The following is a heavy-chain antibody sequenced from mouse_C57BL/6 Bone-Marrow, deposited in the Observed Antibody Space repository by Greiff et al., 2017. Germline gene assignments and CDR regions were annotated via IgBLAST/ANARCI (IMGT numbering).Heavy chain of an antibody. D-gene: IGHD2-4*01. CDR2: ISYDGSN. V-gene: IGHV3-6*01. Sequence: ESGPGLVKPSQSLSLTCPVTGYSITSGYYWNWIRQFPGNNLEWMGYISYDGSNNYNPSLKNRISITRDTSKNQFFLKLNSVTTEDTATYDCARDYDYEVPCAYWGQGTLVTVSA. J-gene: IGHJ3*01. CDR3: ARDYDYEVPCAY. CDR1: GYSITSGYY.